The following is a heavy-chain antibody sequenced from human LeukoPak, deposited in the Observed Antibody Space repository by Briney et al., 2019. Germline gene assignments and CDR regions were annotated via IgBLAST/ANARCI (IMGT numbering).Heavy chain of an antibody. V-gene: IGHV4-30-4*08. J-gene: IGHJ4*02. Sequence: PSETLSLTCTVSGGSISSSSYYWGWIRQPPGKGLEWIGYIYYSGSTYYNPSLKSRVTISVDTSKNQFSLKLSSVTAADTAVYYCARDRGTLDFDYWGQGTLVTVSS. CDR2: IYYSGST. CDR1: GGSISSSSYY. D-gene: IGHD1-14*01. CDR3: ARDRGTLDFDY.